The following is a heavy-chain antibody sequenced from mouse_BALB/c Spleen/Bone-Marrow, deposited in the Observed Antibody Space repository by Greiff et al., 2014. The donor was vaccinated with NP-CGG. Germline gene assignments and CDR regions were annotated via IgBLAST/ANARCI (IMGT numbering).Heavy chain of an antibody. CDR2: IDPSTGYT. Sequence: VQLQQSGAELAKPGAPVRMSCKTSGYTFTSYWMHWVKQRPGQGLEWFGYIDPSTGYTEFNQKSKDRATLTADKSSSTAYMQLSSLTSEDSAVYYCARSYGNYVDYWGQGTTLTVSS. CDR1: GYTFTSYW. J-gene: IGHJ2*01. D-gene: IGHD2-1*01. CDR3: ARSYGNYVDY. V-gene: IGHV1-7*01.